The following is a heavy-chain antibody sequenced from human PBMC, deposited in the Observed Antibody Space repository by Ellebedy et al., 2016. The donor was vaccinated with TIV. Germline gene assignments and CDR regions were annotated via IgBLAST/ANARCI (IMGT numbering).Heavy chain of an antibody. CDR1: GFTFSSYG. CDR3: AKDRGDYVSFDY. Sequence: GGSLRLSXAASGFTFSSYGMHWVRQAPGKGLEWVAVISYDGSNKYYADSVKGRFTISRDNSKNTLYLQMNSLRAEDTAVYYCAKDRGDYVSFDYWGQGTLVTVSS. V-gene: IGHV3-30*18. CDR2: ISYDGSNK. J-gene: IGHJ4*02. D-gene: IGHD4-17*01.